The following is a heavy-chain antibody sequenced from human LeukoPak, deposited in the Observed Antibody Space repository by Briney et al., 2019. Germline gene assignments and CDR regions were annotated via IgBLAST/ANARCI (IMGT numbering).Heavy chain of an antibody. CDR1: GFTFSSYA. CDR3: ANRECSGGTCYVFYVF. J-gene: IGHJ4*02. CDR2: ISVGGDGT. D-gene: IGHD2-15*01. Sequence: GGSLRLSCTASGFTFSSYAMSWVRQAPGKGLEWVSAISVGGDGTYYADSVKGRFIISRDDSKNTVYLQMNRLKAEDTAVYYCANRECSGGTCYVFYVFWGQGTLVTVSS. V-gene: IGHV3-23*01.